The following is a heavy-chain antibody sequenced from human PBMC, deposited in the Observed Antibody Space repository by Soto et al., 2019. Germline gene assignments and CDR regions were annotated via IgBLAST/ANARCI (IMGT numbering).Heavy chain of an antibody. CDR1: GGSVTSSY. CDR3: ARGEDAFFYYGLDV. Sequence: ESLSLNGTVSGGSVTSSYWSWIRRPPGKGLEWIAYIYDTGISGYTPSTSYNPSLKSRVTMSVDTSKSQFSLKLTSVTAADTAVYYCARGEDAFFYYGLDVWGQGITVTVSS. J-gene: IGHJ6*02. CDR2: IYDTGISGYTPST. V-gene: IGHV4-59*02.